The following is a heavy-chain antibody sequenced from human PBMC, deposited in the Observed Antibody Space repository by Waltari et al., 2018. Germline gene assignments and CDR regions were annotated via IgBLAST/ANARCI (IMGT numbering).Heavy chain of an antibody. J-gene: IGHJ4*02. CDR3: AKDISNGYDSSGFALVLYFDY. V-gene: IGHV3-23*04. CDR1: GVTFSSYA. D-gene: IGHD3-22*01. CDR2: ISGSGGST. Sequence: EVQLVESGGGLVQPGGSLRLSCAASGVTFSSYAMSWVRQAPGKGLVRVSAISGSGGSTYYADSVKGRFTISRDNSKNTLYLQMNSLRAEDTAVYYCAKDISNGYDSSGFALVLYFDYWGQGTLVTVSS.